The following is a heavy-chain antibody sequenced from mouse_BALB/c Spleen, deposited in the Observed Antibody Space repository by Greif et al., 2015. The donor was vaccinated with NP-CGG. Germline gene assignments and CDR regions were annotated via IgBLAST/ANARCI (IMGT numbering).Heavy chain of an antibody. Sequence: VQLVESGAELVRPGTSVKVSCKASGYAFTNYLIEWVKQRPGQGLEWIGVINPGSGGTNYNEKFKGKATLTADKSSSTAYMQLSSLTSDDSAVYFCARSGNYYGNYWYFDVWGAGTTVTVSS. CDR3: ARSGNYYGNYWYFDV. CDR2: INPGSGGT. CDR1: GYAFTNYL. D-gene: IGHD2-1*01. V-gene: IGHV1-54*01. J-gene: IGHJ1*01.